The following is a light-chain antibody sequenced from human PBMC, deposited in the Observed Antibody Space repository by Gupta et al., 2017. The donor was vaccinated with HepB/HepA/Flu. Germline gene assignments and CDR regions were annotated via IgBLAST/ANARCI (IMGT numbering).Light chain of an antibody. J-gene: IGLJ2*01. Sequence: QSVLTQPPSVSGALGQRVTISCTGSTSDIGAGYDVHWYQHLTGSAPKLLIYGHVDRPSGVPDRFSGSKSGTSASLAITGLQADDEADYYCQSYDSSLNVLVFGGGTRLTVL. CDR1: TSDIGAGYD. V-gene: IGLV1-40*01. CDR2: GHV. CDR3: QSYDSSLNVLV.